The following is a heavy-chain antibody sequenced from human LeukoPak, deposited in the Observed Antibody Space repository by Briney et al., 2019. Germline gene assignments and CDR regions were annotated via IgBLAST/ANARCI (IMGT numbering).Heavy chain of an antibody. J-gene: IGHJ5*02. CDR3: ARRRGYCSSTSCYKGHWFDP. CDR1: GGSFSGYY. D-gene: IGHD2-2*03. CDR2: INHSGST. Sequence: SETLSLTCAVYGGSFSGYYWSWIRQPPGKGLEWIGEINHSGSTNYNPSLKSRVTISVDTSKNQFSLKLSSVTAADTAVYYCARRRGYCSSTSCYKGHWFDPWGQGTLVTVSS. V-gene: IGHV4-34*01.